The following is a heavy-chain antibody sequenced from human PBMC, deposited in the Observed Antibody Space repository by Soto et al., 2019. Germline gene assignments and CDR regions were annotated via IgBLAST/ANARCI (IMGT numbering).Heavy chain of an antibody. V-gene: IGHV3-21*01. Sequence: EVQLVESGGGLVKPGGSLRLSCAASGFTFSSYSMNWVRQAPGKGLEWVSSISTSISYIYYADSVKGRFTISRDNAKNSLYLQMNSLRAEDTAVYYCARDSGVLTGGVDYWGQGTLVTVSS. CDR3: ARDSGVLTGGVDY. D-gene: IGHD1-1*01. CDR1: GFTFSSYS. J-gene: IGHJ4*02. CDR2: ISTSISYI.